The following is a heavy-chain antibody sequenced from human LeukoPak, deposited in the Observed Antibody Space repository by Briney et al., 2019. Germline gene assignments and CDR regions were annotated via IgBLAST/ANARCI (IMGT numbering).Heavy chain of an antibody. D-gene: IGHD1-14*01. V-gene: IGHV4-34*01. CDR3: ARGGKLNRLKNYYYYYMDV. Sequence: SETLSLTCAVYGGSFSGYYWSWLRQPPGKGLEWIGEINHSGSTNYNPSLKSRVTISVDTSKNQFSLKLSSVTAADTAVYYCARGGKLNRLKNYYYYYMDVWGKGTTVTVSS. J-gene: IGHJ6*03. CDR2: INHSGST. CDR1: GGSFSGYY.